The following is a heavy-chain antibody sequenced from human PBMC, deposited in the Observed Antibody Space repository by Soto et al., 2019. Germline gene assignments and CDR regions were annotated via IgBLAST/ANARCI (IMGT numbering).Heavy chain of an antibody. Sequence: PGGSLRLSCAASGFTFSNAWMSWVRQAPGKGLEWVGRIKSKTDGGTTDYAAPVKGRFTISRDDSKKTMYLQMNSVKTEDTRVYYCTTPGSSTTPSYYGMDVLGQGTTVTVSS. D-gene: IGHD2-2*01. CDR3: TTPGSSTTPSYYGMDV. V-gene: IGHV3-15*01. CDR2: IKSKTDGGTT. CDR1: GFTFSNAW. J-gene: IGHJ6*02.